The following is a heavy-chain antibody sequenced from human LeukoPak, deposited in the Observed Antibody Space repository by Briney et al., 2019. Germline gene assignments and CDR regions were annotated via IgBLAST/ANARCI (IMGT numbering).Heavy chain of an antibody. Sequence: ASVKVSCKASGYTFTSYYMHWVRQGPGQGLEWMGIINPSGGSTSYAQKSQGRVTMTRDMSTSTVYMELSSLRSEYTAVYYCARDPGTAMVRGNPYFDYWGQGTLVTVSS. D-gene: IGHD5-18*01. CDR2: INPSGGST. J-gene: IGHJ4*02. CDR3: ARDPGTAMVRGNPYFDY. V-gene: IGHV1-46*01. CDR1: GYTFTSYY.